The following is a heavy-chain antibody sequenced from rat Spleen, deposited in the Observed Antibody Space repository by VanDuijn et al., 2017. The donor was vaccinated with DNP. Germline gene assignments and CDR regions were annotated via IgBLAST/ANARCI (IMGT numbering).Heavy chain of an antibody. J-gene: IGHJ2*01. Sequence: QVQLKESGPGLVQPSETLSLTCTVSGLSLTSNSVSWVRQPSGKGPEWMGRMWYDGDTLYNSALKSRLSISRDTSKNQVFLKMNSLQTGDTGTYYWARDRANWEDYFDYWGQGVMVTVSS. D-gene: IGHD5-1*01. V-gene: IGHV2-34*01. CDR3: ARDRANWEDYFDY. CDR2: MWYDGDT. CDR1: GLSLTSNS.